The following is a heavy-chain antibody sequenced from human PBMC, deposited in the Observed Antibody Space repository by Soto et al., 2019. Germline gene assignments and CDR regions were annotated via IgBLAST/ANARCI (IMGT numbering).Heavy chain of an antibody. CDR1: GCSISSYY. D-gene: IGHD6-13*01. V-gene: IGHV4-59*01. CDR2: IYYSGST. J-gene: IGHJ6*02. Sequence: SETLSLTCTVSGCSISSYYWSWIRQPPGKGLEWIGYIYYSGSTNYNPSLKSRVTISVDTSKNQFSLKLSSVTAADTAVYYCARQRLRYSSSWYVGYYYYYGMDVWGQGTTVTVSS. CDR3: ARQRLRYSSSWYVGYYYYYGMDV.